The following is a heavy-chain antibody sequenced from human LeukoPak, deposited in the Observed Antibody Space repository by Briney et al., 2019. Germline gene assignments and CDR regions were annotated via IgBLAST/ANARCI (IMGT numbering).Heavy chain of an antibody. Sequence: ASVKVSCKASGYSFTGYGISWVRQAPGQGLEWMGWISAYNGNTNYAQKLQGRVTMTTDTSTSTAYKELRSLRSDDTAVYYCTIGGIDYGDYCHDYWGQGTLVTVSS. V-gene: IGHV1-18*01. D-gene: IGHD4-17*01. CDR3: TIGGIDYGDYCHDY. J-gene: IGHJ4*02. CDR1: GYSFTGYG. CDR2: ISAYNGNT.